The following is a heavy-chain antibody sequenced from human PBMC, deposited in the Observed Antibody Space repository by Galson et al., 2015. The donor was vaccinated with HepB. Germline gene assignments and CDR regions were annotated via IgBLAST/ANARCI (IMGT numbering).Heavy chain of an antibody. J-gene: IGHJ4*02. D-gene: IGHD2-2*01. CDR3: ARGGRRIDVVVPAVRGFYFDF. CDR2: INAGNGNT. CDR1: GYTFTSYA. V-gene: IGHV1-3*01. Sequence: SVKVSCKASGYTFTSYAMHWVRQAPGQRLEWMGWINAGNGNTKYSQKVQGRVTITRDTSASTAYMELSSLRSEDTAVYYCARGGRRIDVVVPAVRGFYFDFWGQGTLVTVSS.